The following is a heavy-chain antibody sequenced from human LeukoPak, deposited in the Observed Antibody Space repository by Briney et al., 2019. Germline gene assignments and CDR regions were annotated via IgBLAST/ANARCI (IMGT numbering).Heavy chain of an antibody. Sequence: PGGSLRLSCAVSGFTSSYYGMQWVRQAPGKVLEWVAYVASDGNFRDYVDSVKGRFTVSRDNSKDTLYLQMDSLRTEDTGVYYCANLPYNWNTHFDDYWGHGTLVTVSS. V-gene: IGHV3-30*02. CDR2: VASDGNFR. CDR3: ANLPYNWNTHFDDY. J-gene: IGHJ4*01. D-gene: IGHD1-1*01. CDR1: GFTSSYYG.